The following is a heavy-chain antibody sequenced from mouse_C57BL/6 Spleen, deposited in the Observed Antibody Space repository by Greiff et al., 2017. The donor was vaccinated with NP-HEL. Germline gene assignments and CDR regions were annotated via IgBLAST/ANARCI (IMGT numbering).Heavy chain of an antibody. CDR3: TTPSNWVFAY. Sequence: VQLKESGAELVRPGASVKLSCTASGFNIKDDYMHWVKQRPEQGLEWIGWIDPENGDTEYASKFQGKATITADTSSNTAYLQLSSLTSEDTAVYYCTTPSNWVFAYWGQGTLVTVSA. CDR1: GFNIKDDY. V-gene: IGHV14-4*01. CDR2: IDPENGDT. D-gene: IGHD4-1*01. J-gene: IGHJ3*01.